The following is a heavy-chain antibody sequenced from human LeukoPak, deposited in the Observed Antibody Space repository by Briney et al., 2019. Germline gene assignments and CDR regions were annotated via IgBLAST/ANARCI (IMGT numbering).Heavy chain of an antibody. CDR3: ARDPRDGYNGDLDY. CDR1: GFTFSSYS. Sequence: PGGSLRPSCAASGFTFSSYSMNWVRQAPGKGLEWVSSISSSSSYIYYADSVKGRFTISRDNAKNSLYLQMNSLRAEDTAVYYCARDPRDGYNGDLDYWGQGTLVTVSS. CDR2: ISSSSSYI. J-gene: IGHJ4*02. V-gene: IGHV3-21*01. D-gene: IGHD5-24*01.